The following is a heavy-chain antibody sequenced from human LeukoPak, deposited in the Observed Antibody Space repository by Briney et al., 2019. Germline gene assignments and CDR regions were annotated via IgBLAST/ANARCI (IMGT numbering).Heavy chain of an antibody. CDR3: ARDHYYDSSGYPWGYFDH. V-gene: IGHV3-30*03. CDR2: LPFDGSNK. Sequence: GGSLRLSCAASGFTFSTYGMHWVRQAPGRGLEWVALLPFDGSNKYYGDSVKGRFTISRDNAKNSLYLQMNSLRDEDTAVYYCARDHYYDSSGYPWGYFDHWGQGTLVTVSS. D-gene: IGHD3-22*01. CDR1: GFTFSTYG. J-gene: IGHJ4*02.